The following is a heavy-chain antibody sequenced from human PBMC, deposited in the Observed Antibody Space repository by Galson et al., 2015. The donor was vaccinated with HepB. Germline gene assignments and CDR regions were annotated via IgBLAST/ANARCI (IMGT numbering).Heavy chain of an antibody. CDR1: GGSFSGYY. D-gene: IGHD2-21*02. J-gene: IGHJ4*02. CDR2: INHSGST. Sequence: LSLTCAVYGGSFSGYYWSWIRQPPGKGLEWIGEINHSGSTNYNPSLKSRVTISVDTSKNQFSLKLSSVTAADTAVYYCARVEDCGGDCYLFDYWGQGTLVTVSS. CDR3: ARVEDCGGDCYLFDY. V-gene: IGHV4-34*01.